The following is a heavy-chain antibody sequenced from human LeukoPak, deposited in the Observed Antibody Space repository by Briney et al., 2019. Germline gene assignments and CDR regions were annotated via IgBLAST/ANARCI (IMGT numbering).Heavy chain of an antibody. D-gene: IGHD3-10*01. CDR2: MNPNSGDT. J-gene: IGHJ5*02. V-gene: IGHV1-8*01. CDR1: GYTFTSYD. CDR3: ARSGFGSGISFDL. Sequence: ASVKVSCKASGYTFTSYDINWVRQAPGQGLEWMGWMNPNSGDTGYPKKFQGRVTMTRDTSITTAYMELSSLRSEDTAVYYCARSGFGSGISFDLWGQGTLVTVSS.